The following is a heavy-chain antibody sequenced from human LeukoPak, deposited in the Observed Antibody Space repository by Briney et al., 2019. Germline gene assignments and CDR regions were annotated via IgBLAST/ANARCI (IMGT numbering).Heavy chain of an antibody. D-gene: IGHD3-9*01. CDR3: ARESGLGYFEAALWGAFDI. Sequence: ASVKVSCKASGYTFTRYYMHWVRQAPGQGLEWMGIIIPSGAGTTYAQNFQGRVTMTRDTSTSTVYMDLSSLRSEDTAVYYCARESGLGYFEAALWGAFDIWGQGTMVTVSS. J-gene: IGHJ3*02. CDR2: IIPSGAGT. CDR1: GYTFTRYY. V-gene: IGHV1-46*01.